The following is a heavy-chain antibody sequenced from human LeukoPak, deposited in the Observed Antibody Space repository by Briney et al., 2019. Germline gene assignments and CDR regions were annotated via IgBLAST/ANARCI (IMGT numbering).Heavy chain of an antibody. CDR2: IYHSGST. V-gene: IGHV4-4*01. CDR3: ARDWGYSGSYYGFDY. J-gene: IGHJ4*02. CDR1: GFNLSNHY. D-gene: IGHD1-26*01. Sequence: PGGSLRLSCVASGFNLSNHYMSWVRQPPGKGLEWIGEIYHSGSTNYNPSLKSRVTISVDKSKNQFSLKLSSVTAADTAVYFCARDWGYSGSYYGFDYWGQGTLVTVSS.